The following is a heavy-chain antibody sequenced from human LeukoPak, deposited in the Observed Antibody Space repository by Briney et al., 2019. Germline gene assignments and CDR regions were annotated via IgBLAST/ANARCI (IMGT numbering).Heavy chain of an antibody. V-gene: IGHV4-59*01. Sequence: TPSETLSLTCTVSGGSISSYYWSWIRQPPGKGLEWIGYIYYSGSTNYNPSLKSRVTISVDTSKNQFSLKLSSVTAADTAVYYCARARPAAAGTRWFDPWGQGTLVTVSS. J-gene: IGHJ5*02. CDR3: ARARPAAAGTRWFDP. CDR1: GGSISSYY. CDR2: IYYSGST. D-gene: IGHD6-13*01.